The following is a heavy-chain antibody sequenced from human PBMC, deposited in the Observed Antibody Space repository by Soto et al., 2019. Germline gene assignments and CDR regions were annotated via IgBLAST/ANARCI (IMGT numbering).Heavy chain of an antibody. Sequence: GGSLRLSCAASGFTFSGYAMNWVRQAPGKGLDWVSTISADGIRTYYADFVKGRFTISRDDSKSTLYLQVNSLRAEDTAIYYCAKSGNYNYDYWGQGTLVTVSS. CDR3: AKSGNYNYDY. CDR2: ISADGIRT. J-gene: IGHJ4*02. V-gene: IGHV3-23*01. CDR1: GFTFSGYA. D-gene: IGHD4-4*01.